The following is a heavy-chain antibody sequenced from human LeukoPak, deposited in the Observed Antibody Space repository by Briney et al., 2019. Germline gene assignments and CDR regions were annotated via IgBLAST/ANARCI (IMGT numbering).Heavy chain of an antibody. D-gene: IGHD3-10*01. CDR3: ARGYYGSGGSSQYYFDY. V-gene: IGHV4-61*02. CDR2: IYTSGST. Sequence: SQTLSLTCTVSGGSISSGSYYWSWIRQPAGKGLEWIGRIYTSGSTNYNPSLKSRVTISVDTSKNQFSLKLSSVTAADTAVYYCARGYYGSGGSSQYYFDYWGQGTPVTVSS. J-gene: IGHJ4*02. CDR1: GGSISSGSYY.